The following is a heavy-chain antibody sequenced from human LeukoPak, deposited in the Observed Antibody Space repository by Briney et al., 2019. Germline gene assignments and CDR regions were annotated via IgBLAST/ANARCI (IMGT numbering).Heavy chain of an antibody. CDR2: INANSGTT. CDR1: GFAFSVYA. D-gene: IGHD6-19*01. Sequence: PGGSLTLSCAASGFAFSVYAMSWLRQPPGKGLEWVSTINANSGTTSNPASVRGRFTTSRDNSKNTLYLQLNTLRADDTATYYCAKPISGGLAVTADWFHPWGQGTLVVVSS. CDR3: AKPISGGLAVTADWFHP. J-gene: IGHJ5*01. V-gene: IGHV3-23*01.